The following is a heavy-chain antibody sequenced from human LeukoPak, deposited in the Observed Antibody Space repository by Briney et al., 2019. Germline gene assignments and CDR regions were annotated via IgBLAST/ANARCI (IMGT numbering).Heavy chain of an antibody. D-gene: IGHD1-1*01. CDR1: RFTFSSYT. CDR2: ISGSGDTT. J-gene: IGHJ3*02. CDR3: ARGGLIQRHAFDI. Sequence: KPGGSLRLSCAASRFTFSSYTMSWARQAPGKGREWVSAISGSGDTTYYADPVKGRFTISRDNSKNTLYLQMNSLRAEDTAVYYCARGGLIQRHAFDIWGQGTMATVSS. V-gene: IGHV3-23*01.